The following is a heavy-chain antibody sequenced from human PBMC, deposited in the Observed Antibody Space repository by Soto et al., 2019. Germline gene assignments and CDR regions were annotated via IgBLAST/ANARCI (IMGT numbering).Heavy chain of an antibody. D-gene: IGHD6-13*01. Sequence: QVQLQQWGAGLLKPSETLSLTCAVYGGSFSGYYWNWIRQPPGKGLEWIGEINHSGSTNYNPSLKRRVTISVDTSKNQFSLKLSSVTAADTAVYYCARGNIAAPGVPFDYWGQGTLVTVSS. CDR3: ARGNIAAPGVPFDY. J-gene: IGHJ4*02. CDR1: GGSFSGYY. V-gene: IGHV4-34*01. CDR2: INHSGST.